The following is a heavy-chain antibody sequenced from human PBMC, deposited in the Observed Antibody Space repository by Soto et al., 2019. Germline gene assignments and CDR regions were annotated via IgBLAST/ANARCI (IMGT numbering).Heavy chain of an antibody. CDR2: ITDSSSTI. CDR3: ASGGFCSGGSCYETSYYYYYMDV. Sequence: EVQLVESGGGLVQPGGSLRLSCVASGFSFSSYSMNWVRQAPGKGLEWVSYITDSSSTIYYADSVKGRFTISRDNAKNSLYLQMNSLSAEDTAVHYCASGGFCSGGSCYETSYYYYYMDVWGKGTTVTVSS. CDR1: GFSFSSYS. V-gene: IGHV3-48*01. D-gene: IGHD2-15*01. J-gene: IGHJ6*03.